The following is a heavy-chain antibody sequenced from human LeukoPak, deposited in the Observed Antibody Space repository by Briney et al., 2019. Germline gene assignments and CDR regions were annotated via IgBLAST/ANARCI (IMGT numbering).Heavy chain of an antibody. CDR1: GFTFSSYE. J-gene: IGHJ3*02. CDR3: ARVSGGIPTHDAFDI. D-gene: IGHD2-21*01. CDR2: ISSSGSTI. Sequence: PGGSLRLSCAASGFTFSSYEMNWVRQAPGKGLEWVSYISSSGSTIYYADSVKGRFTISRDSAKNSLYLQMNSLRAEDTAVYYCARVSGGIPTHDAFDIWGQGTMVTVSS. V-gene: IGHV3-48*03.